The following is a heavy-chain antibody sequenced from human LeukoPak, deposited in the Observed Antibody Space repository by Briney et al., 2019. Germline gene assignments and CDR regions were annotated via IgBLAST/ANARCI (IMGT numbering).Heavy chain of an antibody. D-gene: IGHD4-23*01. CDR2: ISWDSGAI. V-gene: IGHV3-9*01. CDR1: GFTFDGYS. J-gene: IGHJ4*02. Sequence: GGSLRLSCAASGFTFDGYSMHWVRQAPGKCLEWVSGISWDSGAIGYADSVKGRFTISRDNAKNSLYLQMDSLRAEDTALYYCAKDYGGNHWFDYWGQGTPVTVSS. CDR3: AKDYGGNHWFDY.